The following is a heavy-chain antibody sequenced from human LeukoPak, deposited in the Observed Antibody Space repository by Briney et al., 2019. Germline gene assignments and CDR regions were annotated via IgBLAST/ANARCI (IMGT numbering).Heavy chain of an antibody. Sequence: SETLSLTCAVYGGSFSGYYWSWIRQPPGKGLGWIGEINHSGSTNYNPPLKSRVTISVDTSKNQFSLKLSSVTAADTAVYYCARLINVAVAADYWGQGTLVTVSS. J-gene: IGHJ4*02. D-gene: IGHD6-19*01. CDR2: INHSGST. V-gene: IGHV4-34*01. CDR3: ARLINVAVAADY. CDR1: GGSFSGYY.